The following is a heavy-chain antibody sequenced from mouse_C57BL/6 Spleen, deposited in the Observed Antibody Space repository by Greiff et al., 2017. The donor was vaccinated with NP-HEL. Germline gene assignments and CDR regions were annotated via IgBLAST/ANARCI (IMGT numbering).Heavy chain of an antibody. J-gene: IGHJ2*01. CDR3: AREELSPY. CDR1: GYTFTDYY. V-gene: IGHV1-26*01. D-gene: IGHD6-1*01. Sequence: EVQLQQSGPELVKPGASVKISCKASGYTFTDYYMNWVKQSHGKSLEWIGDINPNNGGTSYNQKFKGKATLTVDKSSSTAYMELRSLTSEDSAVYYCAREELSPYWGQGTTLTVSS. CDR2: INPNNGGT.